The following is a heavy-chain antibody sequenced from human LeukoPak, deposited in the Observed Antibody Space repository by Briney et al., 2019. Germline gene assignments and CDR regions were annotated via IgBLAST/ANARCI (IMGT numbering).Heavy chain of an antibody. CDR3: RGSDYGYAFDI. CDR2: ISYDGSNK. V-gene: IGHV3-30-3*01. D-gene: IGHD4-17*01. CDR1: GFTFSSYA. Sequence: PGGSLRLSCAASGFTFSSYAMSWVRQAPGKGLEWVAVISYDGSNKYYADSVKGRFTISRDNSKNTLYLQMNSLRAEDTAVYYCRGSDYGYAFDIWGQGTMVTVSS. J-gene: IGHJ3*02.